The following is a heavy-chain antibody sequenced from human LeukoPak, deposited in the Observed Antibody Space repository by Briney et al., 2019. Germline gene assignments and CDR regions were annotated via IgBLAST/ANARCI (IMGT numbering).Heavy chain of an antibody. CDR1: GYTFTRHY. D-gene: IGHD3-9*01. J-gene: IGHJ4*02. Sequence: ASVKVSCKASGYTFTRHYMHWVRQAPGQGLEWMGWINPNSGGTNYAQKFQGRVTMTRDTSISTAYMELSRLRSDDTAVYYCASGYDILTGYYLGVDYWGQGTLVTVSS. V-gene: IGHV1-2*02. CDR2: INPNSGGT. CDR3: ASGYDILTGYYLGVDY.